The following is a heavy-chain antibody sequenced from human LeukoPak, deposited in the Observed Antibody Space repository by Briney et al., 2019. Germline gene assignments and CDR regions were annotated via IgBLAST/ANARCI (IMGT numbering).Heavy chain of an antibody. D-gene: IGHD6-19*01. J-gene: IGHJ4*02. CDR2: ISGSGGST. CDR3: ARDLRSSYSSGWYYYFDY. V-gene: IGHV3-23*01. Sequence: PGGSLRLSCGASGFTFSSYAMSWVRQAPGKGLEWVSAISGSGGSTYHADSVKGRFTISRDNAKDSLYLQMSSLRAEDTAVYYCARDLRSSYSSGWYYYFDYWGQGTLVTVSS. CDR1: GFTFSSYA.